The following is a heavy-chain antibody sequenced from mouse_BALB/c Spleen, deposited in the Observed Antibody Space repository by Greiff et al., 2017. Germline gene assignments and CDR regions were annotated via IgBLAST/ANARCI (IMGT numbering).Heavy chain of an antibody. CDR2: FYPGSGSI. V-gene: IGHV1-62-2*01. CDR1: GYTFTEYI. Sequence: VQRVESGAGLVKPGASVKLSCKASGYTFTEYIIHWVKQRSGQGLEWIGWFYPGSGSIKYNEKFKDKATLTADKSSSTVYMELSRLTSEDSAVYFCARHGGGRGVMDYWGQGTSVTVSS. CDR3: ARHGGGRGVMDY. J-gene: IGHJ4*01.